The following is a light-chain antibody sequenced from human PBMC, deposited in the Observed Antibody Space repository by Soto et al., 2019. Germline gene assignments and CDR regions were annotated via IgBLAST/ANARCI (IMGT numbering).Light chain of an antibody. CDR2: DAS. V-gene: IGKV3-11*01. Sequence: EIVLTQSPATLSLSPGEIATLSCRASQSVRTSLAWYQQKPDQAPRLLIYDASNRATGIPARFSGSGSGSDFNLTISRLEPEDFAVYYCQERSNWPVTFGPGNKVDSK. J-gene: IGKJ3*01. CDR1: QSVRTS. CDR3: QERSNWPVT.